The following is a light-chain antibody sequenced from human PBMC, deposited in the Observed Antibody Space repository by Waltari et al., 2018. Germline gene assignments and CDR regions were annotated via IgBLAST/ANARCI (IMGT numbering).Light chain of an antibody. V-gene: IGLV1-47*01. Sequence: QSVLTPPPSASETPGQRVTIACSGSISNLGSNSLDWYQPVPGAAPRLLINRNNQRPSGVPDRFSGSKFGTSASLAIDGLRSEDEAVYYCASWDDSHYVFGPGTKVTVL. CDR2: RNN. CDR1: ISNLGSNS. J-gene: IGLJ1*01. CDR3: ASWDDSHYV.